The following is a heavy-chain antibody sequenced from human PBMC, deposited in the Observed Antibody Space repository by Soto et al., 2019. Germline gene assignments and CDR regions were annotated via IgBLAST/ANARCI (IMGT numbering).Heavy chain of an antibody. V-gene: IGHV3-48*01. CDR1: GFTFSSYS. CDR2: ISSSSSTI. J-gene: IGHJ5*02. D-gene: IGHD2-15*01. Sequence: EVQLVESGGGLVQPGGSLRLSCAASGFTFSSYSMNWVRQAPGKGLEWVSYISSSSSTIYYADSVKGRFTISRDNAKNSLYLQMNSLRAEDTAVYYCARGCVVVVAATGDNWFDPWGQGTLVTVSS. CDR3: ARGCVVVVAATGDNWFDP.